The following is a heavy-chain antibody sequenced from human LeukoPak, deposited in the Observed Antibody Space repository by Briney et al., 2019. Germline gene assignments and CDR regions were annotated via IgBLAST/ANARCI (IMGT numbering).Heavy chain of an antibody. CDR3: AISLRYCSGGSCYRTGHWFDP. J-gene: IGHJ5*02. D-gene: IGHD2-15*01. V-gene: IGHV5-51*01. Sequence: GESLKISCKASGYPFTTHWTGWVRQLPGKGLEWMGIIYPGDSDTKYSPSFQGRATISADKSISTAYLQWSSLKASDTAMYYCAISLRYCSGGSCYRTGHWFDPWGQGTLVTVSS. CDR1: GYPFTTHW. CDR2: IYPGDSDT.